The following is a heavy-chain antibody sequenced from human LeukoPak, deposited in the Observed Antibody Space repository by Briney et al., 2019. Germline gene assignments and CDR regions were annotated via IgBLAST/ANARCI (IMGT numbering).Heavy chain of an antibody. Sequence: PSETLSLTCTVSGGSISSYYWSWIRQPPGKGLEGIGYIYYSGSTNYNPSLKSRVTISVDTSKNQFSLKLSSVTAADTAAYYCARGHLVFDYWGQGTLVTVSS. CDR1: GGSISSYY. CDR3: ARGHLVFDY. V-gene: IGHV4-59*01. J-gene: IGHJ4*02. CDR2: IYYSGST. D-gene: IGHD1-26*01.